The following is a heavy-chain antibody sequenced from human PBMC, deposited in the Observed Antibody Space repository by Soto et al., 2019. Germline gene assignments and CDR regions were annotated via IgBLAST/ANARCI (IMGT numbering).Heavy chain of an antibody. CDR3: AREMNYYDTSGHSYFDY. CDR1: GGSISRSSYF. CDR2: IYYSGNT. D-gene: IGHD3-22*01. J-gene: IGHJ4*02. Sequence: SETLSLTCTVSGGSISRSSYFWGWIRQPPGKGLEWIGSIYYSGNTYYNPSLKSRVTISVDTSKSQFSLKLSSVTAADTAVYYCAREMNYYDTSGHSYFDYWGQGTLVTVSS. V-gene: IGHV4-39*02.